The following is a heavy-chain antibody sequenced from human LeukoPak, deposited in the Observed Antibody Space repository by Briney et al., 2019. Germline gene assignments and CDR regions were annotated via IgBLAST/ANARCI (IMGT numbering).Heavy chain of an antibody. D-gene: IGHD1-26*01. V-gene: IGHV1-69*05. Sequence: SVKVSCKASGGTFSSYAISWVRQAPGQGLEWMGGIIPIFGTANYAQKFQGRVAITTDESTSTAYMELSSLRSEDTAAYYCARDLRERAFDIWGQGTMVTVSS. CDR2: IIPIFGTA. CDR1: GGTFSSYA. CDR3: ARDLRERAFDI. J-gene: IGHJ3*02.